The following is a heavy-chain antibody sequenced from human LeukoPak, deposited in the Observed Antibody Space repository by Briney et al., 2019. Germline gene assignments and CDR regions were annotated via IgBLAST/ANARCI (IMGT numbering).Heavy chain of an antibody. D-gene: IGHD1-26*01. Sequence: GSLRLSCAASRFTFSSYTMSWVRQPPGKGLEWIGEINHRGSTNYKPSLKSRVTISVDTSKNQFSLKLTSVTAADTAVYYCARWAVGATFDYWGQGTLVTVSS. CDR1: RFTFSSYT. J-gene: IGHJ4*02. CDR2: INHRGST. CDR3: ARWAVGATFDY. V-gene: IGHV4-34*01.